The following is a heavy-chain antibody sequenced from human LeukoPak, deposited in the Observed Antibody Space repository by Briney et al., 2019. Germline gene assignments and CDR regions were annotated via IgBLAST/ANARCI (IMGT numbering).Heavy chain of an antibody. Sequence: GGSLRLSCAASGFTFSRNGMHWVRQPPGKGLEWVALIRYDGSNTDYADSVKGRFTISRDNSRNTLFLQMNSLRAEDTAVYYCAKDLITVAGTYDYWGQGTLVTVSS. D-gene: IGHD6-19*01. CDR1: GFTFSRNG. V-gene: IGHV3-30*02. CDR2: IRYDGSNT. CDR3: AKDLITVAGTYDY. J-gene: IGHJ4*02.